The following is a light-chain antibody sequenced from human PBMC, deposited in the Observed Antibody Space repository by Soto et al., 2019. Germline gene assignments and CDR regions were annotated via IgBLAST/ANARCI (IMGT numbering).Light chain of an antibody. CDR1: QSVTTY. CDR2: DAS. J-gene: IGKJ4*01. Sequence: EIVLTQSPATLSLSPGERATLSCRASQSVTTYLAWYQQRPGQAPRLLIYDASKRATGIPARFSGSGSGTDFTRTISSLEPADFAVYYCQQRSTWLRLFGGGTKVEIK. CDR3: QQRSTWLRL. V-gene: IGKV3-11*01.